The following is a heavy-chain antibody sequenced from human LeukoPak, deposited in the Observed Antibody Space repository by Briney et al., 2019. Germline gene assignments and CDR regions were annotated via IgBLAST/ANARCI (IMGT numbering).Heavy chain of an antibody. D-gene: IGHD1-26*01. CDR2: IRYDGSNK. J-gene: IGHJ4*02. CDR3: AKGKWELLPPYWFDY. CDR1: GFTFSSYG. V-gene: IGHV3-30*02. Sequence: GGSLRLSCAASGFTFSSYGMHWVRQAPGKGLEWVAFIRYDGSNKYYADSVKGRFTISRDNSKNTLYLQMNSLRAEDTAVYYCAKGKWELLPPYWFDYWGQGTLVTVSS.